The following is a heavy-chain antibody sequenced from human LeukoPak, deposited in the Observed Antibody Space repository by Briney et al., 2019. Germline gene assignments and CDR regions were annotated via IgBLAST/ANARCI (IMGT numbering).Heavy chain of an antibody. J-gene: IGHJ4*02. CDR2: INHSGST. CDR3: ARGIPRFYGSSGYDLLDY. CDR1: GGSFSGYY. Sequence: PSETLSLTCAVYGGSFSGYYWSWIRQPPGKGLEWIGEINHSGSTNYNPSLKSRVTISVDTSKNQFSLKLSSVTAADTAVYYCARGIPRFYGSSGYDLLDYWGQGTLVTVSS. D-gene: IGHD3-22*01. V-gene: IGHV4-34*01.